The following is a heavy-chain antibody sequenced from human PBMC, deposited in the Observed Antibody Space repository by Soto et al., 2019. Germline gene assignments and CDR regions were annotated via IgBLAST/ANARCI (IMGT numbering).Heavy chain of an antibody. CDR2: ISSNSRTI. CDR3: ARARDFSSGGKYGLDV. V-gene: IGHV3-48*02. J-gene: IGHJ6*02. Sequence: GSLRLSCAASGFTLSSYSMNWVRQAPGKGLERVSYISSNSRTIYYADSVKGRFTISRDNARNSLLLQMNSLRDEDTAVYYCARARDFSSGGKYGLDVWGQGTTVTVSS. D-gene: IGHD3-3*01. CDR1: GFTLSSYS.